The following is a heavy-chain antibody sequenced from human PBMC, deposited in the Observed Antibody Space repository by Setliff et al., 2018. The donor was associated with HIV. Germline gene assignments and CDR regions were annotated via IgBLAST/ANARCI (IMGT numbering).Heavy chain of an antibody. V-gene: IGHV4-59*01. CDR3: AREAPGSRNRWPYYFDF. Sequence: GALRLSCAASGFTFSNAWMSWVRQAPGKGLEWIGSIYYTGATNYNPSLKSRLTISLDTSKRQFSLILNSVTAADTAVYYCAREAPGSRNRWPYYFDFWGQGMLVTVSS. D-gene: IGHD2-15*01. CDR2: IYYTGAT. CDR1: GFTFSNAW. J-gene: IGHJ4*02.